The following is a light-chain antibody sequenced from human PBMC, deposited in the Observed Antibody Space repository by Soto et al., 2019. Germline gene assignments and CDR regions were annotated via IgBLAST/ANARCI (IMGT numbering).Light chain of an antibody. CDR1: QSINNN. CDR2: GAS. CDR3: QYYNNLPPWT. Sequence: EIVMTQSPATLSVSPGERATLSCRASQSINNNLAWYQQKPGQAPRLLVYGASTRATGIPARFSGSGSGTEFPLTISSLLSEDFAVYCCQYYNNLPPWTFGQGTKVEIK. J-gene: IGKJ1*01. V-gene: IGKV3-15*01.